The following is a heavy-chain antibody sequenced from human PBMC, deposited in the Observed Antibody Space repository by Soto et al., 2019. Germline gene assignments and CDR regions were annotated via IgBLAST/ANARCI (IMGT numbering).Heavy chain of an antibody. D-gene: IGHD1-26*01. CDR2: ISSSSSTT. J-gene: IGHJ4*02. V-gene: IGHV3-48*01. CDR3: AKVWSRNYFDY. Sequence: VGSLRLSCAASGFTFSSYSMNWVRQAPGKGLEWVSYISSSSSTTYYADSVKGRFTISRDNSKNTLYLQMNSLRAEDTAIYFCAKVWSRNYFDYWGRGMLVTVSS. CDR1: GFTFSSYS.